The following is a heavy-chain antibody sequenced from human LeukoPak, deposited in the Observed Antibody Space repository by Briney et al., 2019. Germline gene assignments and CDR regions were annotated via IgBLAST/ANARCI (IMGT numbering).Heavy chain of an antibody. D-gene: IGHD3-16*01. Sequence: ASVKVSCKASGYTFTGYYMHWVRQAPGQGLELMGRINPNSGGTNYAQKFQGRVTMTRDTSISTAYMELSRLRSDDTAVYYCARDPTYDYVWADWGQGTLVTVSS. V-gene: IGHV1-2*06. CDR2: INPNSGGT. J-gene: IGHJ4*02. CDR1: GYTFTGYY. CDR3: ARDPTYDYVWAD.